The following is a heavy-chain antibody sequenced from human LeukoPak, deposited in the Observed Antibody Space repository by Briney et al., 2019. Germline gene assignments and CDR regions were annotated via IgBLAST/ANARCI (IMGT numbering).Heavy chain of an antibody. CDR2: ISGSGANT. CDR3: AKAVAAAGIVAYFDY. V-gene: IGHV3-23*01. CDR1: GFTFSSYT. Sequence: PGGSLRLSCAASGFTFSSYTMTWVRQAPGKGLEWVSAISGSGANTYYADSVKGRFTISRDNSKNTLYLQMNSLRAEDTAVYYCAKAVAAAGIVAYFDYWGQGTLVTVSS. D-gene: IGHD6-13*01. J-gene: IGHJ4*02.